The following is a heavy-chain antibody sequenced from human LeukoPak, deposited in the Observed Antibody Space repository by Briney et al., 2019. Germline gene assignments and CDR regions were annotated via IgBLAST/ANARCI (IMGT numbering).Heavy chain of an antibody. D-gene: IGHD6-13*01. Sequence: GGSLRLSCAASGFTFSSYAMHWVRQAPGKGLEWVAVISYDGSNKYYADSVKGRFTISRDNSKNTLYLQMNSLRAEDTAVYYCARDRTSSWYGPIDYWGQGTLVTVSS. CDR3: ARDRTSSWYGPIDY. V-gene: IGHV3-30-3*01. J-gene: IGHJ4*02. CDR2: ISYDGSNK. CDR1: GFTFSSYA.